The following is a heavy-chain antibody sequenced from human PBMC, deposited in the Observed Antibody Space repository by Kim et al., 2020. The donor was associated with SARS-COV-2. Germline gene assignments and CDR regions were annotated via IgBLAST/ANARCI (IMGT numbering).Heavy chain of an antibody. CDR1: GGSISSGGYY. J-gene: IGHJ3*02. V-gene: IGHV4-31*03. CDR2: IYYSGST. D-gene: IGHD3-22*01. CDR3: AREKAEYYYDSSALVPPNDAFDI. Sequence: SETLSLTCTVSGGSISSGGYYWSWIRQHPGKGLEWIGYIYYSGSTYYNPSLKSRVTISVDTSKNQFSLKLSSVTAADTAVYYCAREKAEYYYDSSALVPPNDAFDIWGQGTMVTVSS.